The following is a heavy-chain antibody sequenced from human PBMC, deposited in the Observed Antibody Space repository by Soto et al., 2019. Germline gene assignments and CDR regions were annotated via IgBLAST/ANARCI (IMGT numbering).Heavy chain of an antibody. CDR1: GLKFTDYW. V-gene: IGHV3-74*01. J-gene: IGHJ4*02. CDR2: VDQDGSGI. CDR3: VRDKRFINDPTFDS. Sequence: GGSMRVSCTAAGLKFTDYWRHWVPQKTGKGLEWVSRVDQDGSGISLADSVRGRFSVSRDNAMNTLYLQMNCLRAEDTAVYYCVRDKRFINDPTFDSWGQGIPVTVSS.